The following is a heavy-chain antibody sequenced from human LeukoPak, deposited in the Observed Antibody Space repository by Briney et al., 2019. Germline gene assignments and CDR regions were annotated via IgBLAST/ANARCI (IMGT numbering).Heavy chain of an antibody. Sequence: SLRLSCAASGFTFDDYAMHWVRQAPGKGLEWVSGISWNSGSIGYADSVKGRFTISRDNAENSLYLQMNSLRAEDTALYYCAKDSIESVMGPRRGDFDYWGQGTLVTVSS. V-gene: IGHV3-9*01. D-gene: IGHD5/OR15-5a*01. J-gene: IGHJ4*02. CDR3: AKDSIESVMGPRRGDFDY. CDR1: GFTFDDYA. CDR2: ISWNSGSI.